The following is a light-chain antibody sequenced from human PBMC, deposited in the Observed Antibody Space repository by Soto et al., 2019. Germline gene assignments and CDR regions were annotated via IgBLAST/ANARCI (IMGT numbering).Light chain of an antibody. CDR2: AAS. J-gene: IGKJ4*01. CDR3: LQHNRYPLP. CDR1: QGVINA. V-gene: IGKV1-17*01. Sequence: DIQMTQSPPSLSASVGDRVTITCRASQGVINALSWYQQKPGKAPKRLIYAASSLQSGVPSRFSGSGSGTEFTLTISSLQPEDFATYYCLQHNRYPLPFGGGTKVEIK.